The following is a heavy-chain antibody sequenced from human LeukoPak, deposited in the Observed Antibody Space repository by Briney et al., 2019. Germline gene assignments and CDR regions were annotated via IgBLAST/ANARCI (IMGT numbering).Heavy chain of an antibody. D-gene: IGHD6-13*01. J-gene: IGHJ6*03. CDR1: GFTVSSNY. Sequence: GGSLRLSCAASGFTVSSNYMSWLRQAPGKGLEWVSVIYSGGSTYYADSVKGRFTISRDNSKNTLYLQMNSLRAEDTAVYYCASSPYSSSWYLVYMDVWGKGTTVTISS. V-gene: IGHV3-53*01. CDR3: ASSPYSSSWYLVYMDV. CDR2: IYSGGST.